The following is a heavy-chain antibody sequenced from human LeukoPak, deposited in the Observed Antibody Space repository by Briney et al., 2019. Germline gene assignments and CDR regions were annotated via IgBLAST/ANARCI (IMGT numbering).Heavy chain of an antibody. CDR2: IYTSGST. V-gene: IGHV4-4*09. CDR3: ARGDSGKITYYYYYYMDV. CDR1: GGSISSYC. D-gene: IGHD6-13*01. Sequence: KPSETLSLTCTVSGGSISSYCWSWIRQPPGKGLEWIGYIYTSGSTNYNPSLKSRVTISVDTSKNQFSLKLSSVTAADTAVYYCARGDSGKITYYYYYYMDVWGKGTTVTVSS. J-gene: IGHJ6*03.